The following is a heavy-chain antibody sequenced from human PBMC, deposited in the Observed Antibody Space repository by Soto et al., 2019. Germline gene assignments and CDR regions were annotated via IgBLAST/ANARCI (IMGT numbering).Heavy chain of an antibody. CDR2: IGVTAGST. D-gene: IGHD1-1*01. J-gene: IGHJ4*02. CDR1: RFTFSNFA. CDR3: AKVMYTSNDVAAFDS. Sequence: AHLSESGGGLQQPGGSLKLSWEASRFTFSNFAMSWVRQAPGKGLEWISTIGVTAGSTYYTDSVRGRFTISRDNSKNTLYLEMNSLRAEDTALYYCAKVMYTSNDVAAFDSWGQGTLVAVSS. V-gene: IGHV3-23*01.